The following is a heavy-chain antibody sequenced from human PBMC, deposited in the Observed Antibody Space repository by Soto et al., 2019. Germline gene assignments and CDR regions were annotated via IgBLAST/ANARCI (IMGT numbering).Heavy chain of an antibody. CDR1: GVTFSNYA. CDR3: AKQRADYGSGADTFYFDS. J-gene: IGHJ4*02. CDR2: LSGSGGTT. V-gene: IGHV3-23*01. Sequence: LRLSCTVSGVTFSNYAMNWIRQAPGKGLEWVSSLSGSGGTTYYADSVKGRFIISRDNSKNTLYLLMNSLRAEDTALYYCAKQRADYGSGADTFYFDSWGQGALVTVSS. D-gene: IGHD3-10*01.